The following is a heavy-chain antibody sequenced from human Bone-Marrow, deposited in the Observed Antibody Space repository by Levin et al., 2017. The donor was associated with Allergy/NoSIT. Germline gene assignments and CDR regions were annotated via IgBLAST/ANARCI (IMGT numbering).Heavy chain of an antibody. CDR3: ARLTSGWYGFDY. CDR2: IDWDDEK. CDR1: GFSLSTIGMR. Sequence: ESGPTLVKPTQTLTLTCTLSGFSLSTIGMRVNWIRKSPGKALEWLARIDWDDEKFYSTSLKTRLTISKDSSKNHVVLTMTNVDPVDTGTYYCARLTSGWYGFDYWGQGIRVTVSS. D-gene: IGHD6-19*01. J-gene: IGHJ4*02. V-gene: IGHV2-70*04.